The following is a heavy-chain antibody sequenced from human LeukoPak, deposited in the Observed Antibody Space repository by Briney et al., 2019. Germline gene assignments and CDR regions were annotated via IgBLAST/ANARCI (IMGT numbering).Heavy chain of an antibody. J-gene: IGHJ6*02. V-gene: IGHV1-18*01. CDR2: ISAYNGNT. CDR3: ARDGPGDYVADYYYGMDV. Sequence: ASVKVSCKASGYTFTSYGISWVRQAPGQGLEWMGWISAYNGNTNYAQKLQGRVTMTTDESTSTAYMELRSLRSDDTAVYYCARDGPGDYVADYYYGMDVWGQGTTVTVSS. D-gene: IGHD4-17*01. CDR1: GYTFTSYG.